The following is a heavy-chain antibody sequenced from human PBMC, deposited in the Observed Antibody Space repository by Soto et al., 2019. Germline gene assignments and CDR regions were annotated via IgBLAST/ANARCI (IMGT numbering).Heavy chain of an antibody. CDR2: ISSSSSTI. Sequence: EVQVVESGGGLVQPGGSLRLSCAASGFTFSSNSMNWVRQAPGKGLEWISYISSSSSTIYADSVKGRFTISRDNAKNSLYLQINSLRDEDTAVYYCARVIWSGHLTSDLWGQGTRVTVSS. CDR3: ARVIWSGHLTSDL. CDR1: GFTFSSNS. V-gene: IGHV3-48*02. D-gene: IGHD3-3*01. J-gene: IGHJ5*02.